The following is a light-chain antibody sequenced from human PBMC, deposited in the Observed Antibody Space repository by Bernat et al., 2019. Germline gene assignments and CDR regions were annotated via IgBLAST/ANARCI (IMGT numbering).Light chain of an antibody. J-gene: IGLJ2*01. V-gene: IGLV2-8*01. CDR2: AVS. CDR3: SSYAGSNNPVV. Sequence: QSALTQPPSAPGSPGQSVTISCTGTSSDVGGYNYVSWYQQHPGKAPKLMIYAVSKRPSGVPDRFSGSKSGNTASLTVSGLQAEDEADYYCSSYAGSNNPVVFGGGTKLTVL. CDR1: SSDVGGYNY.